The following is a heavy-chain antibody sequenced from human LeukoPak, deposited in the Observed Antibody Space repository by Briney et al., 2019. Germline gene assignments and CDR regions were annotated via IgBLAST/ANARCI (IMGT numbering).Heavy chain of an antibody. Sequence: GGSLRLSCAASGFTVSSNYMSWVRQAPGKGLEWVSVIYSGGSTYYADSAKGRFTISRDNSKDTLYLQMNSLRAEDTAVYYCARHLTGDAYHFDYWGQGTPVTVSS. CDR3: ARHLTGDAYHFDY. J-gene: IGHJ4*02. D-gene: IGHD3-16*01. CDR1: GFTVSSNY. CDR2: IYSGGST. V-gene: IGHV3-53*05.